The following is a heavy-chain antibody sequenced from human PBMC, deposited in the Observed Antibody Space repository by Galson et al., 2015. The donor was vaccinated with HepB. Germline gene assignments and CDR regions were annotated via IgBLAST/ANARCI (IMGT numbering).Heavy chain of an antibody. V-gene: IGHV3-21*06. CDR1: GLTISGYS. D-gene: IGHD3-3*01. CDR2: INNGNNYI. Sequence: SLRLSCAASGLTISGYSMDWVRQAPGRGLEWISSINNGNNYIYYADSVRGRFTTTRDDTENSVFLQMSSLTVEDTGVYYCVREGGKEVRFLQFDYWGQGILVTVSS. J-gene: IGHJ4*02. CDR3: VREGGKEVRFLQFDY.